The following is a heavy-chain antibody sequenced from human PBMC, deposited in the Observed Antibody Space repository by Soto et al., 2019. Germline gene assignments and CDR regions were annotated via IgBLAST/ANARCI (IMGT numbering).Heavy chain of an antibody. CDR3: ASALATNWFDP. Sequence: QVQLVQSGAEVKKPGASVKVSCKASGYTFTSYYMHWVRQAPGQGLEWMGIINPSGGSTSYAQKFQGRVTRTRDTSTSTVYMELSSLRSEDTAVYYCASALATNWFDPWGQGTLVTVSS. V-gene: IGHV1-46*01. CDR1: GYTFTSYY. D-gene: IGHD1-26*01. J-gene: IGHJ5*02. CDR2: INPSGGST.